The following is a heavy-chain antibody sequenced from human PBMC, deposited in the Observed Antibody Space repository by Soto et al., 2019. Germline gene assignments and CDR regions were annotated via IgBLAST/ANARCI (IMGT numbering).Heavy chain of an antibody. CDR1: GFTFSSYA. V-gene: IGHV3-23*01. J-gene: IGHJ4*02. D-gene: IGHD3-9*01. CDR2: ISGSGGST. CDR3: AKQLRYFDWFRLYYFDY. Sequence: EVQLLESGGGLVQPGGSLRLSCAASGFTFSSYAMSWVRQAPGKGLEWVSAISGSGGSTYYADSVKGPFTISRDNSKNTLYLQMNSLRAEDTAVYYCAKQLRYFDWFRLYYFDYWGQGTLVTVSS.